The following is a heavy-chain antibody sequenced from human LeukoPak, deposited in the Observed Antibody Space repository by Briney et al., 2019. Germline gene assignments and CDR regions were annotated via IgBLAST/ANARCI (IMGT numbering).Heavy chain of an antibody. J-gene: IGHJ6*02. Sequence: GGSLRLSCAASGFTVSNNYMAWVRQAPGKGLEWASVIDSDGSTYYADSVKGRFTISRDNSKNTLFLQMNSLGAEDTAVYYCARTYGDYDYYYGLDVWGQGTTVTVSS. CDR1: GFTVSNNY. V-gene: IGHV3-66*01. D-gene: IGHD4-17*01. CDR2: IDSDGST. CDR3: ARTYGDYDYYYGLDV.